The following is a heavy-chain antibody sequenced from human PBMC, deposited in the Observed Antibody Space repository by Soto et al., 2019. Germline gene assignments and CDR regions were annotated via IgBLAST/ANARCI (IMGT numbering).Heavy chain of an antibody. D-gene: IGHD3-10*01. CDR3: ARVKFLIVRSVFSNPFDF. V-gene: IGHV4-61*03. J-gene: IGHJ4*02. Sequence: PSETLSLTCTVTGASVSSAGFSWSWIRQPPGKGLEWLGSISHSGTTTYYPSLKSRVNVSVDTSKNLFSLRLSSVTAADTAIYFCARVKFLIVRSVFSNPFDFCGQGPLVTVYS. CDR2: ISHSGTT. CDR1: GASVSSAGFS.